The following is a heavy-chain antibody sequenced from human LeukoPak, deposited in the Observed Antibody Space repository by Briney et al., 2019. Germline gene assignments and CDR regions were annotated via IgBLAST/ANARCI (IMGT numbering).Heavy chain of an antibody. J-gene: IGHJ6*02. CDR2: ISSSSDYT. CDR1: GFAFSTYT. V-gene: IGHV3-21*01. Sequence: GGSLRLSCAASGFAFSTYTMSWVRQAPGKGLEWVSSISSSSDYTHYADSVKGRFTISRDNAKNSMYLQLNSLRAEDTAVYYCARDGVWGQGTTVTVSS. CDR3: ARDGV.